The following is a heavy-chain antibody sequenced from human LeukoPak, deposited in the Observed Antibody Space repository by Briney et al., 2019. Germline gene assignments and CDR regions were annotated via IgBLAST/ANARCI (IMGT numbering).Heavy chain of an antibody. V-gene: IGHV1-18*01. Sequence: GASVKVSCKASGYTFTSYGISWVRQAPGQGLEWMGWISAYDSNTNYAQKLQGRVTMTTDTSTSTAYMELRSLRSDDTAVYYCARIYDFWNFDYWGQGTLVTVSS. CDR1: GYTFTSYG. CDR3: ARIYDFWNFDY. D-gene: IGHD3-3*01. J-gene: IGHJ4*02. CDR2: ISAYDSNT.